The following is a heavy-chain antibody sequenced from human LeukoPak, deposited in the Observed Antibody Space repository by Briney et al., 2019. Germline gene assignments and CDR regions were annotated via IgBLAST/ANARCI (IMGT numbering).Heavy chain of an antibody. CDR3: GREIPSGSYAPDY. J-gene: IGHJ4*02. Sequence: PGGSLRLSCAASGFTFSSYSMNWVRQAPGKGLEWVSYISSSGRSILYADSVKGRFTVSRDNAKNSLYLQKNNLRAEDTAVYYCGREIPSGSYAPDYWGQGILVIVSS. CDR1: GFTFSSYS. V-gene: IGHV3-21*05. CDR2: ISSSGRSI. D-gene: IGHD1-26*01.